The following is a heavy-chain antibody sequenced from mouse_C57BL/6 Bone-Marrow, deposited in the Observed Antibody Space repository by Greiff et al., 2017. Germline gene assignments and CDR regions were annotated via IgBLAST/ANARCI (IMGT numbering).Heavy chain of an antibody. D-gene: IGHD1-1*02. J-gene: IGHJ1*03. CDR1: GYTFTDYY. V-gene: IGHV1-26*01. Sequence: LQQSGPELVKPGASVKISCKASGYTFTDYYMNWVKQSHGKSLEWIGDINPNNGGTSYNQKFKGKATLTVDKSSSTAYMELRSLTSEDSAVYYCARYGGVADWYFDVWGTGTTVTVSS. CDR3: ARYGGVADWYFDV. CDR2: INPNNGGT.